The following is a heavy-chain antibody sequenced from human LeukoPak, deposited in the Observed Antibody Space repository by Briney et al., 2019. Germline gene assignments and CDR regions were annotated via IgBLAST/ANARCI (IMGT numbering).Heavy chain of an antibody. D-gene: IGHD2-15*01. Sequence: GGSLRLSCAASGFTFSNYSMNWVRQAPGKGLEWVSYITRSSRSIYYADSVKGRFTISRDNSKNTLYLQMNSLRAEDTAVYYCAKDPSSVVAATLDYWGQGTLVTVSS. CDR1: GFTFSNYS. J-gene: IGHJ4*02. CDR3: AKDPSSVVAATLDY. V-gene: IGHV3-48*01. CDR2: ITRSSRSI.